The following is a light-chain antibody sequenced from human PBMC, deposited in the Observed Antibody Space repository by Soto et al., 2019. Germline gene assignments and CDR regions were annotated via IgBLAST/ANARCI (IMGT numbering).Light chain of an antibody. CDR2: DAS. CDR1: QSISSW. J-gene: IGKJ1*01. Sequence: DIQMTQSPSTLSASVGDRVTITCRASQSISSWLAWYQQKPGKAPNLLIYDASSLESGVPSRFSGSGSGTEFTLTISSLQPDDFATYYCQQYNSYPVGFGQGTKVEIK. CDR3: QQYNSYPVG. V-gene: IGKV1-5*01.